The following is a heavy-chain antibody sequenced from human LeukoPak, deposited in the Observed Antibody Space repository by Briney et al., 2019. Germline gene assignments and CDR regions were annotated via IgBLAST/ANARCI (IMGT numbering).Heavy chain of an antibody. CDR3: AIDYGDYAKYFQH. CDR1: GGSFSGYY. Sequence: SETLSLTCAVYGGSFSGYYWSWIRQPPGKGLEWIGEINHRGSTNYNPSLKSRVTISVDTSKNQFSLKLSSVTAADTAVYYCAIDYGDYAKYFQHWGQGTLVTVSS. J-gene: IGHJ1*01. CDR2: INHRGST. V-gene: IGHV4-34*01. D-gene: IGHD4-17*01.